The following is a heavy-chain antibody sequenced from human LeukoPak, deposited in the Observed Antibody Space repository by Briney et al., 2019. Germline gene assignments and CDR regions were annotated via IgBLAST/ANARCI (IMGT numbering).Heavy chain of an antibody. D-gene: IGHD3-3*01. V-gene: IGHV4-38-2*01. CDR1: GYSISSGYY. Sequence: PSETLSLTCAVSGYSISSGYYWGWIRQPPGKGLEWIGSIYHRGSTYYNPSLKSRVTISVDTSKNQFSLKLSSVTAADTAVYYCARHSGDLRFLEWLLDYWGQGTLVTVSS. CDR2: IYHRGST. J-gene: IGHJ4*02. CDR3: ARHSGDLRFLEWLLDY.